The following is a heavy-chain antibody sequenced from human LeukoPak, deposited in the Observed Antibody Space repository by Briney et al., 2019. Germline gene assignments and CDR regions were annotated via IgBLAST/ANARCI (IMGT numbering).Heavy chain of an antibody. CDR3: VTRGTTGTKYLEH. V-gene: IGHV3-23*01. D-gene: IGHD1-1*01. CDR1: GFTFSSYV. J-gene: IGHJ4*02. CDR2: ISVGGGST. Sequence: PGGSLRLSCAASGFTFSSYVMTWVRQAPGIGLEWVSTISVGGGSTYYADSVKGRLTISRDNSKNTLHLQMNSLRVGDTAVYYCVTRGTTGTKYLEHWGQGTLVTVSS.